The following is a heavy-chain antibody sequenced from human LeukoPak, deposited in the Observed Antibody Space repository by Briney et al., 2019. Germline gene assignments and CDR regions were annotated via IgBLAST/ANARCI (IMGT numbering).Heavy chain of an antibody. V-gene: IGHV1-18*01. CDR3: ARDLGYSYGPGVYYFDY. J-gene: IGHJ4*02. Sequence: ASVKVSRKASGYTFTSYGISWVRQAPGQGLEWMGWISAYNGNTNYAQKLQGRVTMTTDTSTSTAYMELRSLRSDDTAVYYCARDLGYSYGPGVYYFDYWGQGTLVTVSS. D-gene: IGHD5-18*01. CDR1: GYTFTSYG. CDR2: ISAYNGNT.